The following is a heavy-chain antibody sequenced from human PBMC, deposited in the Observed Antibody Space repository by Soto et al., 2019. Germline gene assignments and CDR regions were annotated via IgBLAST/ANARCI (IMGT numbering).Heavy chain of an antibody. CDR2: VKSKADGGAR. Sequence: EVRLVESGGVLVQPGGSLRLSCAVSGFTFTNAWMSWVRQAPGKGLEWVGRVKSKADGGARDYAAPVKGRFSISGDESKNTLYLQMNNLKTDDTAVYFCTTDNIIGATSPQFHHWGQGTLVTVSS. D-gene: IGHD1-20*01. CDR1: GFTFTNAW. J-gene: IGHJ1*01. CDR3: TTDNIIGATSPQFHH. V-gene: IGHV3-15*01.